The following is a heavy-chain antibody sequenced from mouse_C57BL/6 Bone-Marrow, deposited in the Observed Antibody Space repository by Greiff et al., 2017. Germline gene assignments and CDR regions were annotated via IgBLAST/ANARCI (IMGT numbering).Heavy chain of an antibody. D-gene: IGHD1-1*01. CDR3: TRLLRYPYWYFDV. CDR1: GFTFSSYA. CDR2: ISSGGDYI. Sequence: VQLKQSGEGLVKPGGSLKLSCAASGFTFSSYAMSWVRQTPEKRLEWVAYISSGGDYIYYADTVKGRFTISRDNARNTLYLQMSSLKSEDTAMYYCTRLLRYPYWYFDVWGTGTTVTVSS. J-gene: IGHJ1*03. V-gene: IGHV5-9-1*02.